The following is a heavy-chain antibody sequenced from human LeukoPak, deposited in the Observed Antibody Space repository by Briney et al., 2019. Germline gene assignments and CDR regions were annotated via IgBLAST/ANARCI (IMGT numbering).Heavy chain of an antibody. J-gene: IGHJ3*02. CDR1: GGSISSGSYY. CDR3: ARVGYCSGGSCPKAFDI. CDR2: IYTSGST. D-gene: IGHD2-15*01. V-gene: IGHV4-61*02. Sequence: PSQTLSLTCTVSGGSISSGSYYWSWIRQPAGKGLEWIGRIYTSGSTNYNPSLKSRVTISVDTSKNQFSLKLSSVTAADTAVYYCARVGYCSGGSCPKAFDIWGQGTMVTVSS.